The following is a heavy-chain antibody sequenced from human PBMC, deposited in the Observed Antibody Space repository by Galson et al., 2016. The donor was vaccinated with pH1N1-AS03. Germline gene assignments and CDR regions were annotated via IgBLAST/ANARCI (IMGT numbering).Heavy chain of an antibody. D-gene: IGHD4-17*01. J-gene: IGHJ4*03. V-gene: IGHV1-69*05. Sequence: SVKVSCKASGGTFSSSTVHWVRQAPGQGLEWMGCIHAIFGTAKYAQRFQARLTITTDKSTNTAYLELTSLRFEDTAVYYCARCPTATKRLDYWGLGTTVTVSS. CDR3: ARCPTATKRLDY. CDR2: IHAIFGTA. CDR1: GGTFSSST.